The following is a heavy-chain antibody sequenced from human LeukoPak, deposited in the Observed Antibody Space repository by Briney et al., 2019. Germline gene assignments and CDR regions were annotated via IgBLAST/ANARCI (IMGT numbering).Heavy chain of an antibody. CDR1: GFTFSSYG. CDR3: AKGRGKYYDILTGYTLDY. V-gene: IGHV3-30*02. Sequence: GGSLRLSCAASGFTFSSYGMHWVRQAPGKGLEWVAFIRYDGSNKYYADSVKGRFTISRDNSKNTLYLQMNSLRAEDTAVYYCAKGRGKYYDILTGYTLDYWGQGTLVTVSS. D-gene: IGHD3-9*01. J-gene: IGHJ4*02. CDR2: IRYDGSNK.